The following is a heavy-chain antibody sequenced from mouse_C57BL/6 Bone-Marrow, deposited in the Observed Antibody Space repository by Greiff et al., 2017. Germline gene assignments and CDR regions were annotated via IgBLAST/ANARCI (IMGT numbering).Heavy chain of an antibody. CDR2: IHPNSGST. V-gene: IGHV1-64*01. D-gene: IGHD2-3*01. CDR1: GYPFTSSW. Sequence: QVQLQQPGAELVKPGASVKLSCKASGYPFTSSWMHWVKQRPGQGLEWIGMIHPNSGSTNYNEQFKSKATLTVDKSSSTAYMQLSSLISADSAVDDCARRDGYYTPFAYWGQGTLGTVSA. CDR3: ARRDGYYTPFAY. J-gene: IGHJ3*01.